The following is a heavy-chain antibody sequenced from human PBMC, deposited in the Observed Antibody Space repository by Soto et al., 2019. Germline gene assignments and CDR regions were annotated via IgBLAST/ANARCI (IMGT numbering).Heavy chain of an antibody. V-gene: IGHV5-51*01. Sequence: PGESLKISCKTSGYDFNTYWIGWVRQMPGKGLEWMGIIYPGDSDTKYSPSFQGQVTISADKAIGTAYLQWSGLTASDTATYYCARRGSSGWYVAPLDYWGQGTLVTVSS. CDR2: IYPGDSDT. D-gene: IGHD6-19*01. CDR1: GYDFNTYW. CDR3: ARRGSSGWYVAPLDY. J-gene: IGHJ4*02.